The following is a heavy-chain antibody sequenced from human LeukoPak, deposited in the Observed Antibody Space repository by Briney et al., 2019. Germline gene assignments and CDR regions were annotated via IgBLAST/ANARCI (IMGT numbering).Heavy chain of an antibody. V-gene: IGHV4-59*01. CDR1: GGSFSGYY. J-gene: IGHJ4*02. CDR3: ARGMTTVDY. Sequence: SSETLSLTCAVYGGSFSGYYWSWIRQPPGKGLEWIGYIYYSGSTNYNPSLKSRVTISVDTSKNQFSLKLSSVTAADTAVYYCARGMTTVDYWGQGTLVTVSS. CDR2: IYYSGST. D-gene: IGHD4-17*01.